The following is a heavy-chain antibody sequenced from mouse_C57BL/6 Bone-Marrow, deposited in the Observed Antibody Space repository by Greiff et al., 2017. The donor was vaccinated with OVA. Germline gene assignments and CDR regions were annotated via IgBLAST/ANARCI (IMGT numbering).Heavy chain of an antibody. CDR3: ARSYYGGVFAC. CDR2: ISTYYGDA. D-gene: IGHD1-1*01. Sequence: VKLMESGPELVRPGVSVKLSCKGSGYTFTDYAMHWVKQSHAKSLEWIGAISTYYGDASYNQKFKDKATMTVDKSSSTAYMELARLTSEDSAVYYCARSYYGGVFACWGQGTLVTVSA. CDR1: GYTFTDYA. J-gene: IGHJ3*01. V-gene: IGHV1-67*01.